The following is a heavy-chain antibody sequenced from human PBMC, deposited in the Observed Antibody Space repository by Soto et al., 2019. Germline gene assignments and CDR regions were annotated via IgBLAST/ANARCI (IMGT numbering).Heavy chain of an antibody. Sequence: SVKVSCKASGGTFSSYAISWVRQAPGQGLEWMGGIIPIFGTANYAQKFQGRVTITADESTSTAYMELRSLRSEDTAVYYCARGVVTAILGYYFDYWGQGTLVTVSS. CDR1: GGTFSSYA. J-gene: IGHJ4*02. CDR3: ARGVVTAILGYYFDY. V-gene: IGHV1-69*13. D-gene: IGHD2-21*02. CDR2: IIPIFGTA.